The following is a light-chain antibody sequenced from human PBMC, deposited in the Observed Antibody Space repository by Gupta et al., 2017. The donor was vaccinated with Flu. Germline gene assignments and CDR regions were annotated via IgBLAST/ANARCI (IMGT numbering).Light chain of an antibody. J-gene: IGKJ1*01. Sequence: EIVLTQSPATLSLSPGERATLSCRASQEVSSYLAWYQKKPGQATRILIDDATNRADGIPARVSGRGAVNDFTLTSSHLEPEDSAVYCWQQSSFWFRTFGEGTKVDLK. CDR3: QQSSFWFRT. V-gene: IGKV3-11*01. CDR1: QEVSSY. CDR2: DAT.